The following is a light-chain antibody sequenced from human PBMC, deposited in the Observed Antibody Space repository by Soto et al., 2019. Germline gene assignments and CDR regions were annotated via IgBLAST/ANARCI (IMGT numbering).Light chain of an antibody. CDR1: QSISSW. V-gene: IGKV1-5*03. J-gene: IGKJ1*01. Sequence: DIQMTQSPSTLSASVGDRVTITCRASQSISSWLAWYQQKPGKAPKLLIYKASSLESGVPSRFSGSGSGTEYTLTISCLQPDDFAPYYCQQYKSYSVWTFGQGTKVEIK. CDR3: QQYKSYSVWT. CDR2: KAS.